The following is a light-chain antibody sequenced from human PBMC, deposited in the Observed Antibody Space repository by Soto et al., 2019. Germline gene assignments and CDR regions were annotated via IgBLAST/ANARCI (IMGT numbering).Light chain of an antibody. Sequence: EIVMTQSPATLSVSPGDRVTLSCRASESVSRNLAWYQWKPGHSPRLLIYGASSRAAGIPGRFSGSGSGTVFTLTMSSLQAGDFVFFCCQQYNSWPSFGQGTKLEIK. CDR1: ESVSRN. CDR2: GAS. J-gene: IGKJ2*03. V-gene: IGKV3D-15*01. CDR3: QQYNSWPS.